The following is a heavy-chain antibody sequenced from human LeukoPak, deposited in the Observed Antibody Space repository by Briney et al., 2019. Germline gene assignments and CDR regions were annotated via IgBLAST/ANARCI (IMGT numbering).Heavy chain of an antibody. CDR3: VRDGYNYGSNWFDP. D-gene: IGHD5-18*01. Sequence: ASVNVSCKASGYTFSTYYMYWVRQSPGQGLEWMGAINPTGTDTIYAQTFQGRVTMTRDLSTSTVYMELSSLRSEDTAVYYCVRDGYNYGSNWFDPWGQGTLVTVSS. J-gene: IGHJ5*02. CDR2: INPTGTDT. V-gene: IGHV1-46*01. CDR1: GYTFSTYY.